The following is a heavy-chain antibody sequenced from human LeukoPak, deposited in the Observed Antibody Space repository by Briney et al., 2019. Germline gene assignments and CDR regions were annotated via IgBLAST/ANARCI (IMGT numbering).Heavy chain of an antibody. CDR2: MYHSGST. D-gene: IGHD5-18*01. CDR1: GGSISSYF. V-gene: IGHV4-59*01. CDR3: ARSFRGYSQGYYYYAMDV. J-gene: IGHJ6*02. Sequence: SETLSLTCTVSGGSISSYFWGWIRQSPGKGLEWIGLMYHSGSTNYNPSLKSRVIMSQDTSTNQFSLQVNSVTAADSAVYYCARSFRGYSQGYYYYAMDVWRQGTTVTVFS.